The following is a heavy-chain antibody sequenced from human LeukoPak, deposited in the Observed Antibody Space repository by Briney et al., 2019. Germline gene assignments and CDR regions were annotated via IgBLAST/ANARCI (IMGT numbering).Heavy chain of an antibody. V-gene: IGHV1-69*05. CDR3: AYLGYCSGGSCYGVDY. CDR2: IIPIFGTA. Sequence: ASVKVSCKASGGTLSSYAISWVRQAPGQGLEWMGGIIPIFGTANYAQKFQGRVTITTDESTSTAYMELSSLRSEDTAVYYCAYLGYCSGGSCYGVDYWGQGTLVTVSS. CDR1: GGTLSSYA. J-gene: IGHJ4*02. D-gene: IGHD2-15*01.